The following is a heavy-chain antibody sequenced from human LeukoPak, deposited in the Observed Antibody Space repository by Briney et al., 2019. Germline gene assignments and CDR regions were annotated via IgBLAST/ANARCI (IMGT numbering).Heavy chain of an antibody. Sequence: GGSLRLSCAASGFTFSSYAMSWVRQAPEKGLEWVSGISGSGDSTYYADSVKGRFTISRDNAKSTLYLQMNSLRAEDTAVYYCARAYHADSSGWGYWGQGTLVTVSS. V-gene: IGHV3-23*01. J-gene: IGHJ4*02. CDR1: GFTFSSYA. CDR2: ISGSGDST. CDR3: ARAYHADSSGWGY. D-gene: IGHD3-22*01.